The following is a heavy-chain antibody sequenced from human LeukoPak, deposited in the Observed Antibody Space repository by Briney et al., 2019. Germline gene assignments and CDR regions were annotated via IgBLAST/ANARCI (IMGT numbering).Heavy chain of an antibody. Sequence: PGGSLRLPCAASGFTFRSYAMSWVRQAPGKGLEWVSAISGSGVSTYYADSVKGRFTISRDNSKNTLYLQMNSLRAEDTAVYYCAKSPPSTMNYFDYWGQGTLVTVSS. CDR2: ISGSGVST. CDR1: GFTFRSYA. V-gene: IGHV3-23*01. J-gene: IGHJ4*02. CDR3: AKSPPSTMNYFDY. D-gene: IGHD3-22*01.